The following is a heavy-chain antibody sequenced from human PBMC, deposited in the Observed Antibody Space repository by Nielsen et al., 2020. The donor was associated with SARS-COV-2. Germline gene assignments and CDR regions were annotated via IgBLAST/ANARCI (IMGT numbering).Heavy chain of an antibody. Sequence: SETLSLTCTVSGGSISSSSYYWGWIRQPPGKGLEWIGIIYYSGSTYYNPSLKSRVTISVDTSKNQFSLKLSSVTATDTAVYYCARKGKSYDILTGYYYYGMDVWGQGTTVTVSS. CDR3: ARKGKSYDILTGYYYYGMDV. CDR1: GGSISSSSYY. D-gene: IGHD3-9*01. CDR2: IYYSGST. V-gene: IGHV4-39*07. J-gene: IGHJ6*02.